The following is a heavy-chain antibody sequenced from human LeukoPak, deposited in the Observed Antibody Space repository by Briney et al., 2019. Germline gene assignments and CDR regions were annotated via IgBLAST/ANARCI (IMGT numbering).Heavy chain of an antibody. J-gene: IGHJ4*02. CDR1: GFTFTDYY. D-gene: IGHD1-1*01. V-gene: IGHV3-11*04. CDR3: ARGERNDAVHPH. Sequence: PGGSLRLSCAASGFTFTDYYMTWFRQAPGKGLEWISYISTTGSSIYYSDSVKGRFTISRDNAKNSLDLEMNSLRAEDTAVYYCARGERNDAVHPHWGQGTLVTVSS. CDR2: ISTTGSSI.